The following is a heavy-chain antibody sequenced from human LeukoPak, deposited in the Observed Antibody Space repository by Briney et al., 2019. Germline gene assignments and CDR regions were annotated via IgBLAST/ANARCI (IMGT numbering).Heavy chain of an antibody. CDR2: ICYSGST. CDR1: GGSISSSSYY. Sequence: SETLSLTCTVSGGSISSSSYYWGWIRQPPGTGLEWIGSICYSGSTYYNPSLKSRVTISVDTSKNQFSLKLSSVTAADTAVYYCARDLYSYGYFDYWGQGTLVTVSS. J-gene: IGHJ4*02. V-gene: IGHV4-39*07. D-gene: IGHD5-18*01. CDR3: ARDLYSYGYFDY.